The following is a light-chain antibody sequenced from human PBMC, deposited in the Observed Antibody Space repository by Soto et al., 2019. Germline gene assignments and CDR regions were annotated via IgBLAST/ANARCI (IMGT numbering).Light chain of an antibody. CDR3: QQTNSFPLT. CDR2: GAS. V-gene: IGKV1-39*01. CDR1: QSISSY. J-gene: IGKJ4*01. Sequence: DIQMTQSPSSLSASVGDRVTITCRASQSISSYLNWYQQKPGKAPKVLIFGASSLQSGVPSRFSGSGSGTDFTLTISSLQPEDFATYYCQQTNSFPLTFGGGTKVEIK.